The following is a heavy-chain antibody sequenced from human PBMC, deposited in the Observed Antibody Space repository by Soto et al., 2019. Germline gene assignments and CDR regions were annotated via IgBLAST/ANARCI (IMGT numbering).Heavy chain of an antibody. CDR1: GDSISSGVYS. CDR3: ARGDYDAGWYFDL. D-gene: IGHD4-17*01. CDR2: IYQTGST. V-gene: IGHV4-30-2*01. J-gene: IGHJ2*01. Sequence: QLQLQESGSGLVKPSQTLSLTCAVSGDSISSGVYSWSWIRQPPGKGLEWIGYIYQTGSTYYNPALKSRVXXSXDXXKNQFSLKLSSVTAADTAVYYCARGDYDAGWYFDLWGRGTLVTVSS.